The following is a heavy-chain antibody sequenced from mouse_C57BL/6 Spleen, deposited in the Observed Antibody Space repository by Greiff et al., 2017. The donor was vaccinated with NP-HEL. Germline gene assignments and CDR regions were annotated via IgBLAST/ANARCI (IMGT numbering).Heavy chain of an antibody. CDR1: GYTFTSYW. V-gene: IGHV1-59*01. D-gene: IGHD2-4*01. J-gene: IGHJ3*01. Sequence: VQLQQPGAELVRPGTSVKLSCKASGYTFTSYWMHWVKQRPGQGLEWIGVIDPSDSYTNYNQKFKGKATLTVDTSSSTAYMRLSSLTSEDSAVYYCARRDYDRAWFAYWGQGTLVTVSA. CDR2: IDPSDSYT. CDR3: ARRDYDRAWFAY.